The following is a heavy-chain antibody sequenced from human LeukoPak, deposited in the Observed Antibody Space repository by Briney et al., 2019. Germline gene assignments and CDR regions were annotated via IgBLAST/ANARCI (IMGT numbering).Heavy chain of an antibody. CDR1: GGTFSSYA. J-gene: IGHJ4*02. D-gene: IGHD3-10*01. Sequence: EASVKVSCKASGGTFSSYAISWVRQAPGQGLEWMGGIIPIFGTANYAQKFQGRVTITADESTSTAYMELSSLRSEDTAVYYCARGGRKYYYVSGSPRNFDSGGQGTLVTVSS. CDR2: IIPIFGTA. V-gene: IGHV1-69*01. CDR3: ARGGRKYYYVSGSPRNFDS.